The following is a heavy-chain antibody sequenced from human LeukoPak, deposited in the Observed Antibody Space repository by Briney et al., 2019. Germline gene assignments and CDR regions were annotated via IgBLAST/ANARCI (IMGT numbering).Heavy chain of an antibody. D-gene: IGHD2-8*01. Sequence: GGSLRLYCAASGVTLSSYAMSWARQAPGKGLEWVSGISSSGSGGNTYYADSVKGRFTISRDSSMDTLYLFMNNLRVDDTAKYYCVREWSPEGGIEAGGLHYWGQGTLVIVSS. CDR3: VREWSPEGGIEAGGLHY. J-gene: IGHJ4*02. CDR1: GVTLSSYA. CDR2: ISSSGSGGNT. V-gene: IGHV3-23*01.